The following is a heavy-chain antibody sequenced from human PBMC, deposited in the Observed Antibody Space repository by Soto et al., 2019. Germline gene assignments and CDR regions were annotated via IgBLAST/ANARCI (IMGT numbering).Heavy chain of an antibody. Sequence: EVQLVESGGGLIQPGGSLRLSCAASGFTVSSNYMSWVRQAPGKGLEWVSVIYSGGSTYYADSVKGRFTISRDNSKNTLYLQMNSLRAEDTAVYYCASGSDYYDSSGYYDDWGQGTLVTVSS. CDR3: ASGSDYYDSSGYYDD. D-gene: IGHD3-22*01. CDR2: IYSGGST. CDR1: GFTVSSNY. V-gene: IGHV3-53*01. J-gene: IGHJ4*02.